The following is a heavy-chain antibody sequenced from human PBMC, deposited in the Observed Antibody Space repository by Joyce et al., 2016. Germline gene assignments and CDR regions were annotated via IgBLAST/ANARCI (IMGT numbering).Heavy chain of an antibody. CDR2: FHPEDGDT. V-gene: IGHV1-24*01. J-gene: IGHJ5*02. D-gene: IGHD3-16*01. CDR1: GKSLSELS. Sequence: QVQLAQSGPEVKKPGASVKVSCKVSGKSLSELSMHWVRHFPGKGLEWLEGFHPEDGDTMYAGNLPGRVTMTEDTSTDTGYMELNSLTFEDTAVYYCAITSVHGWGVWVSWGQGTLVTVSS. CDR3: AITSVHGWGVWVS.